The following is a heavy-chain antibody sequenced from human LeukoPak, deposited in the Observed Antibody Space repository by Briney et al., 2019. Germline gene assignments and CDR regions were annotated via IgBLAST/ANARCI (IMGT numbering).Heavy chain of an antibody. CDR3: ARNRYDILTGYYRVWFDP. V-gene: IGHV1-69*13. J-gene: IGHJ5*02. CDR2: IIPIFGTA. CDR1: GGTFSSYA. Sequence: SVKVSCKASGGTFSSYAISWVRQAPGQGLEWMGGIIPIFGTANYAQKFQGRVTITADESTSTAYMELSSLRSEDTAAYYCARNRYDILTGYYRVWFDPWGQGTLVTVSS. D-gene: IGHD3-9*01.